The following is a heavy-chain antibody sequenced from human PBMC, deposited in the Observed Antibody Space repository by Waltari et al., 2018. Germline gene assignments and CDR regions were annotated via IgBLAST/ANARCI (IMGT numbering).Heavy chain of an antibody. CDR2: IYTSGST. CDR3: ARDPPWGSGAFDI. CDR1: GGSISSGSYY. D-gene: IGHD7-27*01. J-gene: IGHJ3*02. V-gene: IGHV4-61*02. Sequence: QVQLQESGPGLVKPSQTLSLTCTVSGGSISSGSYYWSWIRQPAGKGLEWIGRIYTSGSTNYNPSLKSRVTISVDTSKNQFSLKLSSVTAADTAVYYCARDPPWGSGAFDIWGQGTMVTVSS.